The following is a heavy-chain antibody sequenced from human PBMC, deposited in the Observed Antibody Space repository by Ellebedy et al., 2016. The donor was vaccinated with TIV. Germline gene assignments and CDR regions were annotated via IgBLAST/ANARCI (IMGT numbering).Heavy chain of an antibody. J-gene: IGHJ4*02. V-gene: IGHV3-30-3*01. CDR1: GFTFNVYA. CDR2: ISYDGTHK. D-gene: IGHD6-19*01. CDR3: VRDNVLIVGGTVGFFDF. Sequence: PGGSLRLSCAASGFTFNVYAMHWVRQAPGKGLECVAVISYDGTHKNYADSVEGRFTISRDNSRNTLYLQMNSLKTEDTAVYYCVRDNVLIVGGTVGFFDFWGQGTLVTVSS.